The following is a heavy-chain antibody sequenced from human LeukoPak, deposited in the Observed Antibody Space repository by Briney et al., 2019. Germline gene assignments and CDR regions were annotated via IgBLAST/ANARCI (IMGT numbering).Heavy chain of an antibody. CDR1: GYTFTSYD. V-gene: IGHV1-18*01. CDR3: AREDCSSSSCYLGDH. D-gene: IGHD2-2*01. J-gene: IGHJ5*02. CDR2: ISAYNGHT. Sequence: ASVKVSCKASGYTFTSYDVSWVRQAPGQGLEWMGWISAYNGHTKYAQKFQGRVTTTTDTSTSIAYMELRSLRSDDTAMYYCAREDCSSSSCYLGDHWGQGTLLTVSS.